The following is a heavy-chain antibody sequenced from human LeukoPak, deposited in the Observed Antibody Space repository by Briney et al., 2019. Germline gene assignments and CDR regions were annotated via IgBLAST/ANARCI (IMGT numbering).Heavy chain of an antibody. CDR3: ATSVAGSFDY. D-gene: IGHD6-19*01. V-gene: IGHV3-21*01. CDR2: IISGTSYI. J-gene: IGHJ4*02. CDR1: VFTFSAYS. Sequence: GGSLRLSCAASVFTFSAYSMNWVRQARGEGGEGGSSIISGTSYIYYTDSVRGRFTISRDNAKSSLYLQMNSLGAEDTAVYYCATSVAGSFDYWGQGTLVTVSS.